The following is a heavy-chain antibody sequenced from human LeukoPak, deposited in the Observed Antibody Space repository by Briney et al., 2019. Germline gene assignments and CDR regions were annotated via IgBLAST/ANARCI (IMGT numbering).Heavy chain of an antibody. Sequence: GGSLGLSCAASGFTFSSYAMSWVRQAPGKGLEWVSTISGSGDGSYYADSVKGRFTISRDNSKNTLYLQMNSLRAENTAIYYCAKGFSVVAATPVFDYWGQGTLVTVSS. CDR2: ISGSGDGS. CDR1: GFTFSSYA. D-gene: IGHD2-15*01. V-gene: IGHV3-23*01. CDR3: AKGFSVVAATPVFDY. J-gene: IGHJ4*02.